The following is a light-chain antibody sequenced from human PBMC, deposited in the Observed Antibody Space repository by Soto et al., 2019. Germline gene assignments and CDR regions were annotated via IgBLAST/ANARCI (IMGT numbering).Light chain of an antibody. CDR1: SSDVGGYNY. J-gene: IGLJ1*01. CDR2: DVS. CDR3: NSYTSSGTYV. V-gene: IGLV2-14*03. Sequence: QSALTQPASVSGSPGQSITISCTGSSSDVGGYNYVSWYQHLPGKAPELMIYDVSNRPSGVSNRFSGSKSGNTASLTISGLQAEDEADYYCNSYTSSGTYVFGPGTKLTVL.